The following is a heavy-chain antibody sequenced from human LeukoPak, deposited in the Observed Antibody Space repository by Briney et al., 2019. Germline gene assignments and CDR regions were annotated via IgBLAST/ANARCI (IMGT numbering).Heavy chain of an antibody. CDR3: ARATVTTFAHRSSGYYYGLDY. J-gene: IGHJ4*02. CDR1: GGSISSYY. D-gene: IGHD3-22*01. Sequence: PSETLSLTCTVSGGSISSYYWSWIRQPPGKGLEWIGYIYYSGSTNYNPSLKSRVTISVDTSKNQFSLKLSSVTAADTAVYYCARATVTTFAHRSSGYYYGLDYWGQGTLVTVSS. V-gene: IGHV4-59*01. CDR2: IYYSGST.